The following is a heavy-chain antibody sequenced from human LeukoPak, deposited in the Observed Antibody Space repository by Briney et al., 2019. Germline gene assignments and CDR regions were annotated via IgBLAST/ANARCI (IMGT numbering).Heavy chain of an antibody. V-gene: IGHV6-1*01. Sequence: TSQTLSLTCAISGDSVSSNSAAWNWIRQSPSRGLEWLGRTYHRSKWYSESALSLKGRITVNPDTSKNQFSLQLNSVGPEDTAVYYCARTTGHFDYWGQGTLVTVSS. CDR3: ARTTGHFDY. CDR1: GDSVSSNSAA. CDR2: TYHRSKWYS. D-gene: IGHD2-8*02. J-gene: IGHJ4*02.